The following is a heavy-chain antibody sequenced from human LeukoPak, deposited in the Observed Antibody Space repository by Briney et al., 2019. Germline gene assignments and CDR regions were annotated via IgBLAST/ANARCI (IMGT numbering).Heavy chain of an antibody. Sequence: SETLSLTCAVYGGSFSGYYWSWIRQPPGKGLEWIGEINHSGSTNYNPSFKSRVTISVDTSKNQFSLKLSSVTAADTAVYYCASPNDYGDYAGFDYWGQGTLVTVSS. CDR3: ASPNDYGDYAGFDY. D-gene: IGHD4-17*01. J-gene: IGHJ4*02. V-gene: IGHV4-34*01. CDR2: INHSGST. CDR1: GGSFSGYY.